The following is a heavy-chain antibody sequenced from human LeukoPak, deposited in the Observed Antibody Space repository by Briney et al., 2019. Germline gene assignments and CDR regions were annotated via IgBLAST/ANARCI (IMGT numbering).Heavy chain of an antibody. CDR3: ARRDDSSGYLWGHPGPLRY. Sequence: SETLSLTCAVYGGSFSGYYWSWIRQPPGKGLEWIGEINHSGSSNYNPSLKSRVTISVDTSKNQFSLKLSSVTTADTAVYYCARRDDSSGYLWGHPGPLRYWGQGTLVTVSS. CDR2: INHSGSS. V-gene: IGHV4-34*01. D-gene: IGHD3-22*01. J-gene: IGHJ4*02. CDR1: GGSFSGYY.